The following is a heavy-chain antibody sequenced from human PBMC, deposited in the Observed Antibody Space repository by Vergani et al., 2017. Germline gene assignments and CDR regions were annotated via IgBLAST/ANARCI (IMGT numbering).Heavy chain of an antibody. CDR1: GGSISSSSYY. Sequence: QVHLNEAGPGLVKPSETLSLTCTVSGGSISSSSYYWGWIRQPPGKGLEWIGSIYYSGSTYYNPSLKSRVTISVDTSKNQFSLKLSSVTAADTAVYYCARPYYDFWSGYLDYYYYYMDVWGKGTTVTVSS. J-gene: IGHJ6*03. V-gene: IGHV4-39*01. CDR2: IYYSGST. D-gene: IGHD3-3*01. CDR3: ARPYYDFWSGYLDYYYYYMDV.